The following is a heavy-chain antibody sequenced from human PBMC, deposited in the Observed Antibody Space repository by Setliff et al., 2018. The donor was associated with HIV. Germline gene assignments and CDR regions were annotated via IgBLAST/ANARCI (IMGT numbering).Heavy chain of an antibody. CDR3: ARAIQLETFDF. CDR1: GYTFTTSG. Sequence: ASVKVSCKASGYTFTTSGVSWFRQAPGQGLEWMGWIGTYNGDTKFAQRFQGRIIMATDTSQSTAYMELRSLRSDDTAVYFCARAIQLETFDFWGQGTLVTVS. CDR2: IGTYNGDT. V-gene: IGHV1-18*01. D-gene: IGHD1-1*01. J-gene: IGHJ4*02.